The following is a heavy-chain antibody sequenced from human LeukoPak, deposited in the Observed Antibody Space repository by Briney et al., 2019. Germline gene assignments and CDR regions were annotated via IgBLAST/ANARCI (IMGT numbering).Heavy chain of an antibody. Sequence: ASVKVSCKASGYTFTDYYIHWVRQAPGQGLEWMGWINPSSGGTAYAQKFQGRVTMTTDTSIITAYMEMNRLTSDDTAVYYCARIWGPTSGSYFQQWGQGTLVTVSS. CDR1: GYTFTDYY. D-gene: IGHD3-10*01. CDR2: INPSSGGT. J-gene: IGHJ1*01. V-gene: IGHV1-2*02. CDR3: ARIWGPTSGSYFQQ.